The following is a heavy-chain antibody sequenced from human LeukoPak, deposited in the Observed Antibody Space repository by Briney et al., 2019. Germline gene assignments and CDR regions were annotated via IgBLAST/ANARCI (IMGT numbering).Heavy chain of an antibody. CDR3: ARETEVPGGRSWDF. CDR2: IHPSGTT. Sequence: SETLSLTCTVSGGSISSYYWTWIRHPAGKGLEWIGRIHPSGTTNHNPSLKSRVIMSLDMSNNQFSLKVRSVTAADTAVYYCARETEVPGGRSWDFRGQGTLVTVSS. D-gene: IGHD6-19*01. V-gene: IGHV4-4*07. J-gene: IGHJ4*02. CDR1: GGSISSYY.